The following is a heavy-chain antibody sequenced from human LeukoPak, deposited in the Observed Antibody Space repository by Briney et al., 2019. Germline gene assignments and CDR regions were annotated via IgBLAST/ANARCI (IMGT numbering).Heavy chain of an antibody. CDR3: ARDGPYGDYADYYYYYYMDV. V-gene: IGHV3-30*04. J-gene: IGHJ6*03. CDR1: GFTFSSYA. CDR2: ISYDGSNK. Sequence: GGSLRLSCAASGFTFSSYAMHWVRQAPGKGLEWVAVISYDGSNKYYADSVKGRFTISRDNSKNTLYLQMNSLRAEDTAVYYCARDGPYGDYADYYYYYYMDVWGKGTTVTISS. D-gene: IGHD4-17*01.